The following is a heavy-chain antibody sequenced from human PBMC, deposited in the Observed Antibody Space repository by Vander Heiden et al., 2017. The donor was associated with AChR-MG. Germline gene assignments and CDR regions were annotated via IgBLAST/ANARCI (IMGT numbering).Heavy chain of an antibody. Sequence: EVQLVESGGGLVKPGGSLSLSCAASGLPFSSYSMNWVRQAPGKGLEWVSSISSSSSYIYYADSVKGRFTISRDNAKNSLYLQMNSLRAEDTAVYYCARVSANYYYGMDVWGQGTTVTVSS. D-gene: IGHD6-13*01. J-gene: IGHJ6*02. CDR1: GLPFSSYS. CDR2: ISSSSSYI. CDR3: ARVSANYYYGMDV. V-gene: IGHV3-21*01.